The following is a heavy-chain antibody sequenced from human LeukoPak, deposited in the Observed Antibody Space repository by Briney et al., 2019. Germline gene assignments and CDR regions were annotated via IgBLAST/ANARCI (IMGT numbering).Heavy chain of an antibody. J-gene: IGHJ4*02. V-gene: IGHV3-23*01. CDR3: AKAGALAVAGNFDY. CDR2: ISGSGGST. Sequence: PGGSLRLSCAASGFTFSSYAMSWVRQAPGKGLEWVSAISGSGGSTYYADSVKGRFTFSRDNSKNTLYLQMNSLRAEDTAVYYCAKAGALAVAGNFDYWGQGTLVTVSS. CDR1: GFTFSSYA. D-gene: IGHD6-19*01.